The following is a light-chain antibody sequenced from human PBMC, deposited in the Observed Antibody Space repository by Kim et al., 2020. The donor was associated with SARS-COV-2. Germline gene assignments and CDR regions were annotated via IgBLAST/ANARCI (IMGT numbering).Light chain of an antibody. V-gene: IGKV4-1*01. CDR3: QQYYSTPYS. J-gene: IGKJ2*03. CDR1: QSVLYSSNNKNY. Sequence: RATSNCKSSQSVLYSSNNKNYLAWYQQKPGQPPKLLIYWASTRESGVPDRFSGSGSGTDFTLTISSLQAEDVAVYYCQQYYSTPYSFGQGTKLEIK. CDR2: WAS.